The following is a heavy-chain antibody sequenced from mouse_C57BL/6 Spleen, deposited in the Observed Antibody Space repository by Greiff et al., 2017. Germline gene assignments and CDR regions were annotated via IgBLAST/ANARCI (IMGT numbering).Heavy chain of an antibody. Sequence: VQLQQPGAELVRPGSSVKLSCKASGYTFTSYWMHWVKQRPIQGLEWIGNIDPSDSDTHYNQKFKDNATLTVEKSSSTAYMQLSSRTSEDSAVYYCARTTTGGAMDYGGQGTSVTVSS. CDR3: ARTTTGGAMDY. CDR1: GYTFTSYW. CDR2: IDPSDSDT. D-gene: IGHD1-1*01. J-gene: IGHJ4*01. V-gene: IGHV1-52*01.